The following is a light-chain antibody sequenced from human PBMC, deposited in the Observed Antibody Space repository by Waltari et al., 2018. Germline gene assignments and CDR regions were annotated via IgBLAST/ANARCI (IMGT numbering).Light chain of an antibody. Sequence: DIEMTQSPSTLSAVVGDRVTITCRASQSINGWLAWYQQKPGKAPKLLIYATSSLESGVPSRFSGSASGTEFTLTISSLQPDDFATYYCHQYEADSPWTFGQGTRVEIK. CDR3: HQYEADSPWT. CDR2: ATS. CDR1: QSINGW. J-gene: IGKJ1*01. V-gene: IGKV1-5*03.